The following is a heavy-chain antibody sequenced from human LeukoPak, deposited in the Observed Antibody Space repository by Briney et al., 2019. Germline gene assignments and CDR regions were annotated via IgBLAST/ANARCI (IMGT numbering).Heavy chain of an antibody. V-gene: IGHV3-23*01. CDR2: ISGSGGST. Sequence: GGSLRLSCAASGFTFSSYAMSWVRQAPGKGLEWVSAISGSGGSTYYADSVKGRFTISRDNSKNTLYLQMNSLRAEYTAVYYCEKSSCSWCFDYWGQGTLVTVSS. CDR3: EKSSCSWCFDY. CDR1: GFTFSSYA. J-gene: IGHJ4*02. D-gene: IGHD6-13*01.